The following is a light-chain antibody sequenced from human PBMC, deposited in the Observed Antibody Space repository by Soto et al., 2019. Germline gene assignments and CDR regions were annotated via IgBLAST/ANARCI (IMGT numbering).Light chain of an antibody. CDR3: QQYNNWPPLT. CDR1: QSVSSN. V-gene: IGKV3-15*01. CDR2: DGS. Sequence: EIVMTQSPATLSVSPGERATLSCRASQSVSSNLAWYQQKPGQAPRLLMYDGSTRATGIPARFSGSGSGREFTLTVSSLQSEDFAVYYCQQYNNWPPLTFGGGTKVEIK. J-gene: IGKJ4*01.